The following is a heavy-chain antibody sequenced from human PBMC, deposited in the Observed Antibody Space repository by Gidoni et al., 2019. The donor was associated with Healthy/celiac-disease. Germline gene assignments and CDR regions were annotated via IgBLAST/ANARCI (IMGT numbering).Heavy chain of an antibody. CDR3: ASRGGDSQLHDAFDI. V-gene: IGHV3-74*01. Sequence: EVQLVESGGGLVQPGGSLRLSCAASGSPFSSYWMHWVRQAPGKGLVWVSRINSDGSSTSYADSVKGRFTISRDNGKNTLYLQMNSLRAEDTAVYYCASRGGDSQLHDAFDIWGQGTMVTVSS. J-gene: IGHJ3*02. D-gene: IGHD2-21*02. CDR2: INSDGSST. CDR1: GSPFSSYW.